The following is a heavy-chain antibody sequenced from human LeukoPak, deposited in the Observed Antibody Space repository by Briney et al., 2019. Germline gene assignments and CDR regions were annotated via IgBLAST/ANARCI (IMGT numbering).Heavy chain of an antibody. CDR2: IYHSGST. CDR3: ARDAHGDLGVDP. J-gene: IGHJ5*02. V-gene: IGHV4-30-2*01. Sequence: SQTLSQTFAVSGGSIISGGCSWSWIRQPPGKGLEWIGYIYHSGSTYYNPSLKSRITISVVRSKIQFSLKLSSVTAAVTAVYYCARDAHGDLGVDPWGQGTLVTVSS. D-gene: IGHD1-26*01. CDR1: GGSIISGGCS.